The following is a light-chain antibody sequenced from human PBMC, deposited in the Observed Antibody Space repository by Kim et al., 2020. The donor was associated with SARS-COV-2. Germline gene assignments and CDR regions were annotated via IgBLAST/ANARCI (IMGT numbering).Light chain of an antibody. CDR1: SSNIGSDY. V-gene: IGLV1-47*01. Sequence: GQGVTISCSGSSSNIGSDYVYWYQQRPGTAPKLLIYRNNQRPSGVPDRFSGSKSGTSASLAISGLRSEDEADYYCAAWDDSLSGQVFGGGTKLTVL. J-gene: IGLJ3*02. CDR2: RNN. CDR3: AAWDDSLSGQV.